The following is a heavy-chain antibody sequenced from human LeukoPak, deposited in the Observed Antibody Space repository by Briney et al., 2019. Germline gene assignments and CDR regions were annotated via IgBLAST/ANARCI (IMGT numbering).Heavy chain of an antibody. Sequence: GSLRLSCAASGFTFSSYWVSWVRQAPGKGLEWVANIKQDGSEKYYVDSVKGRFTISRDNAKNSLYLQMNSLRAEDTAVYYCARDQGIVVVVAATPYYYYYGMDVWGQGTTVTVSS. J-gene: IGHJ6*02. V-gene: IGHV3-7*01. CDR1: GFTFSSYW. D-gene: IGHD2-15*01. CDR3: ARDQGIVVVVAATPYYYYYGMDV. CDR2: IKQDGSEK.